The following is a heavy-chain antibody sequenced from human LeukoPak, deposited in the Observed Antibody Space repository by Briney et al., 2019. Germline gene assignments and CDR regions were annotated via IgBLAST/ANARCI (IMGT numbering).Heavy chain of an antibody. J-gene: IGHJ4*02. V-gene: IGHV3-30*18. D-gene: IGHD5-18*01. CDR2: ISYDGSNK. CDR1: GFTFSSYG. Sequence: GGSLRLSCAASGFTFSSYGMPWVRQAPGKGLEWVAVISYDGSNKYYADSVKGRFTISRDNSKNTLYLQMNSLRAEDTAVYYCAKDPGYSYGFDYWGQGILVTVSS. CDR3: AKDPGYSYGFDY.